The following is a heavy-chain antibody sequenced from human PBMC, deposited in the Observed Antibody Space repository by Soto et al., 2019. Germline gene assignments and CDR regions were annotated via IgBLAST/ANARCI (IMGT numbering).Heavy chain of an antibody. CDR3: ARVPFRPYCSSTSCYLGAFDI. J-gene: IGHJ3*02. CDR1: GGTFSSYT. D-gene: IGHD2-2*01. Sequence: ASVKVSCKASGGTFSSYTISWVRQAPGQGLEWMGRIIPILGIANYAQKFQGRVTITADKSTSTAYIELSSLRSEDTAVYYCARVPFRPYCSSTSCYLGAFDIWGQGTMVTVSS. V-gene: IGHV1-69*02. CDR2: IIPILGIA.